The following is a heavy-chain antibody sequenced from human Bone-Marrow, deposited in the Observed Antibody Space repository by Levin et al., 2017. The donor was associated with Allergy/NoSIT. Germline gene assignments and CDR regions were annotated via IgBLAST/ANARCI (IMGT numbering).Heavy chain of an antibody. Sequence: PSETLSLTCAVSGYSISSGYYWGWIRQPPGKGLEWIGSIYHSGSTYYNPSLKSRVTISVDTSKNQFSLKLSSVTAADTAVYYCARDGNPGGGQYSSRGVAAPRIWFDPWGQGTLVTVSS. J-gene: IGHJ5*02. CDR3: ARDGNPGGGQYSSRGVAAPRIWFDP. CDR2: IYHSGST. CDR1: GYSISSGYY. D-gene: IGHD6-13*01. V-gene: IGHV4-38-2*02.